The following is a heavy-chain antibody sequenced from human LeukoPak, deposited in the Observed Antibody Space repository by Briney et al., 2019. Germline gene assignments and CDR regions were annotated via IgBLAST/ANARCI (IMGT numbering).Heavy chain of an antibody. CDR1: GFTFSSYS. J-gene: IGHJ4*02. CDR2: ISSSSSYI. V-gene: IGHV3-21*01. D-gene: IGHD1-7*01. CDR3: ARVPNWNYDRRFDY. Sequence: TGGSLRLSCAASGFTFSSYSMNWVRQAPGKGLEWVSSISSSSSYIYYADSVKGRFTISRDNAKNSLYLQMNSLRAEDTAVYYCARVPNWNYDRRFDYWGQGTLVTVSS.